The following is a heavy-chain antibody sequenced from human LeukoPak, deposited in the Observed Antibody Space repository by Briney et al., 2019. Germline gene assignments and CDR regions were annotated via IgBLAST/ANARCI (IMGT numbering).Heavy chain of an antibody. V-gene: IGHV4-59*12. CDR1: GGSISSYY. D-gene: IGHD3-10*01. CDR3: ARGQTYYYGFQH. CDR2: IYYSGST. J-gene: IGHJ1*01. Sequence: PSETLSLTCTVSGGSISSYYWSWIRQPPGKGLEWIGYIYYSGSTNYNPSLKSRVTISVDTSKNQFSLKLSSVTAADTAVYYCARGQTYYYGFQHWGQGTLVTVSS.